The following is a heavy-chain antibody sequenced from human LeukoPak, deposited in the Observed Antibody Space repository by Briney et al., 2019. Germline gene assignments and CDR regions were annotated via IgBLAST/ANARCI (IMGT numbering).Heavy chain of an antibody. J-gene: IGHJ1*01. CDR3: ARGPYSPLRSEYFQH. V-gene: IGHV4-39*01. CDR2: IYYTGDT. D-gene: IGHD5-12*01. CDR1: GDSVTNTRYY. Sequence: PSETLSLTCTVSGDSVTNTRYYWGWIRQPPGKGLEWIGTIYYTGDTYYNPSLKSRVTISVDTSNDQFSLKLSSVTAADTAVYYCARGPYSPLRSEYFQHWGQGTLVTVSS.